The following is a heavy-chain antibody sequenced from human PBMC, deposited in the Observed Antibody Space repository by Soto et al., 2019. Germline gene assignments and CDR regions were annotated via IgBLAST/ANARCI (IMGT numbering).Heavy chain of an antibody. CDR1: GGTFSSYA. CDR2: IIPIFGTA. CDR3: ARGSTSCERSIVARCYYYGMDV. J-gene: IGHJ6*02. Sequence: QVQLVQSGAEVKKPGSSVKVSCKASGGTFSSYAISWVRQAPGQGLEWMGGIIPIFGTANYARKFQCKVTITADESTSTAYMALSSLSSEDTAVYDCARGSTSCERSIVARCYYYGMDVCGQGTTVTVSS. V-gene: IGHV1-69*01. D-gene: IGHD2-2*01.